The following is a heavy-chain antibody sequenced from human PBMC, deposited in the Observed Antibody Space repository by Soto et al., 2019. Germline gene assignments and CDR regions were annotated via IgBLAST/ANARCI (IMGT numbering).Heavy chain of an antibody. V-gene: IGHV3-30-3*01. CDR2: ISYDGSNN. D-gene: IGHD1-26*01. J-gene: IGHJ4*02. CDR1: GFTFSSYA. CDR3: ARDFGSLGATIDY. Sequence: PGGSLRLSCAASGFTFSSYAMHWVRQAPGKGLEWVAVISYDGSNNYYADSVKGRFTISRDNSKNTPYLQMNSLRAEDTAVYYCARDFGSLGATIDYWGQGTLVTVSS.